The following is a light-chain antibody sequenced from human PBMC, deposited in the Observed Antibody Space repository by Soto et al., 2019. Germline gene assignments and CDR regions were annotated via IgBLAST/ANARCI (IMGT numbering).Light chain of an antibody. CDR1: QSVSSSY. CDR2: GAS. V-gene: IGKV3-20*01. CDR3: QQYGNSPQT. J-gene: IGKJ2*01. Sequence: EIVLTQSPGTLSLSPGERATLSCRASQSVSSSYLAWYQQKPGQAPRLLSYGASSRATGIPDRFSGSGSGTDFTLTISRLEPEDFAVYYCQQYGNSPQTFGQGTKLEIK.